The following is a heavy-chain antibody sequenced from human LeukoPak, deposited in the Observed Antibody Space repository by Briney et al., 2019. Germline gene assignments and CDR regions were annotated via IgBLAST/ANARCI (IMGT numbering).Heavy chain of an antibody. CDR2: IIPIFGTA. J-gene: IGHJ4*02. CDR1: GGTFSSYA. CDR3: ARKPAVADPYYFDY. D-gene: IGHD6-19*01. Sequence: VASVKVSCKASGGTFSSYAISWVRQAPGQGLEWMGGIIPIFGTANYAQKFQGRVTITADESTSTGYMELSSLRSYDTAVYYCARKPAVADPYYFDYWGQGTLVTVSS. V-gene: IGHV1-69*13.